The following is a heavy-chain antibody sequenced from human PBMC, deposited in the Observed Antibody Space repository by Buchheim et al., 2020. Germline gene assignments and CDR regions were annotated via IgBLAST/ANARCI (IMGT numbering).Heavy chain of an antibody. Sequence: EVQLVDSGGGLVQPGESLRLSCAASGFSFSGYAMSWVRQAPGKGLEWVSSISCSGATTFNADSVKGRFTISRDNSKNMLYLQVNSLRAEDTAVYFCAKGSRGYTNYYFDYWGQGTL. D-gene: IGHD4-11*01. V-gene: IGHV3-23*04. J-gene: IGHJ4*02. CDR1: GFSFSGYA. CDR3: AKGSRGYTNYYFDY. CDR2: ISCSGATT.